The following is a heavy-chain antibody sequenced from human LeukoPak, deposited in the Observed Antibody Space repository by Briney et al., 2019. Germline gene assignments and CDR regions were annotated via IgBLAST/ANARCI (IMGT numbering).Heavy chain of an antibody. CDR1: GGTFSSYA. Sequence: ASVKVSCKASGGTFSSYAISWVSQAPAQGLEWMGRIIPIFGTANSAQKFQGRVTITTDESTSTAYMELSSLRSEDTAVYYCAREEAAAALPFDYWGQGTLVTVSS. J-gene: IGHJ4*02. CDR3: AREEAAAALPFDY. D-gene: IGHD6-13*01. CDR2: IIPIFGTA. V-gene: IGHV1-69*05.